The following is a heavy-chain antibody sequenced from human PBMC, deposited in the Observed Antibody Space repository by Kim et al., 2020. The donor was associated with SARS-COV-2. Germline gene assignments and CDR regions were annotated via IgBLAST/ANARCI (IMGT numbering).Heavy chain of an antibody. D-gene: IGHD4-17*01. V-gene: IGHV3-23*01. J-gene: IGHJ5*02. Sequence: GRTYYADSVKGRFTSSRDNSKNTLYRQMNSLRAEDTAIYYCAKEFYGDYAWGQGTLVTVSS. CDR2: GRT. CDR3: AKEFYGDYA.